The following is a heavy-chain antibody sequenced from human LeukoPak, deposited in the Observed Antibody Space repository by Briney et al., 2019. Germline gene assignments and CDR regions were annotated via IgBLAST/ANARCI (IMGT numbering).Heavy chain of an antibody. Sequence: GGSLRLSCAASRFTFSSYWMHWVRHAPGKGLVWVSRVNTDGSSTTYADSVKGRFTISRDNAKNTLYLQMNSLRAEDTAVYYCARATTAFDYWGQGTLVTV. CDR3: ARATTAFDY. J-gene: IGHJ4*02. D-gene: IGHD5-12*01. CDR2: VNTDGSST. V-gene: IGHV3-74*01. CDR1: RFTFSSYW.